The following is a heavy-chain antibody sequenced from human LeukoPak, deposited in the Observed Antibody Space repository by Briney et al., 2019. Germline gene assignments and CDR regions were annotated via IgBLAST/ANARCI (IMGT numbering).Heavy chain of an antibody. CDR3: ASSTGNYFNWTDP. J-gene: IGHJ5*02. CDR2: INAYNGNT. V-gene: IGHV1-18*01. D-gene: IGHD1-7*01. CDR1: GYTFTSCG. Sequence: ASLKVSCKASGYTFTSCGISWVPQAPGQGLERMGWINAYNGNTNYAQKLQGTVTMTTDTSTGTAYMELRSLTSDDTAVYYCASSTGNYFNWTDPWGQRTL.